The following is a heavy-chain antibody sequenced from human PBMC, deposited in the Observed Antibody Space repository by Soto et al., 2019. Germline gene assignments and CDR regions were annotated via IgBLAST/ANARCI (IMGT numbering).Heavy chain of an antibody. V-gene: IGHV4-39*01. CDR2: IYYSGST. CDR3: ARVGGYCSSTSCPLLDY. Sequence: QLQLQESGPGLVKPSETLPLTCTVSGGSISSSSYYWGWIRQPPGQGLEWIGSIYYSGSTYYNPSPKRRVTISVDTSKNQFSLKLSSVTAADTAVYYCARVGGYCSSTSCPLLDYWGQGTLVTVSS. CDR1: GGSISSSSYY. J-gene: IGHJ4*02. D-gene: IGHD2-2*01.